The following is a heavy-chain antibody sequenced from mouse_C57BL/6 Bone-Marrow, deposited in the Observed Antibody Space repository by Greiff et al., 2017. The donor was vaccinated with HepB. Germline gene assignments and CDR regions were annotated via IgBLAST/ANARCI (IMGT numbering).Heavy chain of an antibody. D-gene: IGHD4-1*01. J-gene: IGHJ4*01. CDR2: ISDGCSYT. Sequence: EVKLVESGGGLVKPGGSLKLSCAASGFTFSSYAMSWVRQTPEKRLEWVATISDGCSYTYYPDNVKGRFTISRDNAKNNLYLQMSHLKSEDTAMYYCAINWFYAMDYWGQGTSVTVSS. CDR3: AINWFYAMDY. CDR1: GFTFSSYA. V-gene: IGHV5-4*03.